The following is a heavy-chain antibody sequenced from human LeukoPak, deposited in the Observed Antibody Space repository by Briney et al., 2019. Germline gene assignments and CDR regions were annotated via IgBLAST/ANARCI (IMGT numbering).Heavy chain of an antibody. Sequence: SEKVSCKGCGYPFIPYFLLDLRPAPGQGFERLGWIYPNNGGTKYAQKFQDTVTMTRDTSITTAYMELSRLRSDDTAVYYCASVTWSDKFSDFDYWGEGPRVPVSS. CDR3: ASVTWSDKFSDFDY. V-gene: IGHV1-2*02. J-gene: IGHJ4*02. CDR2: IYPNNGGT. CDR1: GYPFIPYF. D-gene: IGHD3-3*01.